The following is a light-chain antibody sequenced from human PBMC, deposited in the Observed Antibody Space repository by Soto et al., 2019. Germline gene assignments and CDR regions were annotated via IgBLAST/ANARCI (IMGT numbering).Light chain of an antibody. CDR3: SSYTSSSTWV. CDR2: EVT. CDR1: SSDVGRYNT. Sequence: QSALTQPASVSGSPGQTITISCTGTSSDVGRYNTVSWYQHHPGKAPKLIIYEVTHRPAGISDRFSASKSGNTASLTISGLQAEDEADYYCSSYTSSSTWVFGGGTKLTVL. J-gene: IGLJ3*02. V-gene: IGLV2-14*01.